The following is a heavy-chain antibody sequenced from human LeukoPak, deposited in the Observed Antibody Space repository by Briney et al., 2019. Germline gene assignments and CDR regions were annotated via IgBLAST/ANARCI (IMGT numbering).Heavy chain of an antibody. J-gene: IGHJ5*02. Sequence: PGGSLRLSCAASGFTFSSYSMNWVRQAPGKGLEWVSSISSSSSYIYYADSVKGRFTISRDNAKNSLYLQMNSLRAEDTAVYYCARGPYGGNGVDWFDPWGQGTLVTVSS. CDR3: ARGPYGGNGVDWFDP. D-gene: IGHD4-23*01. V-gene: IGHV3-21*01. CDR1: GFTFSSYS. CDR2: ISSSSSYI.